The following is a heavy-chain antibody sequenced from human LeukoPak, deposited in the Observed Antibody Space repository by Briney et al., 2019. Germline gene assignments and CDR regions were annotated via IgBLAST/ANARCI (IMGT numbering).Heavy chain of an antibody. CDR2: INPNSGGT. CDR3: ARGLYDYVWGTYRPFDY. D-gene: IGHD3-16*02. J-gene: IGHJ4*02. V-gene: IGHV1-2*02. CDR1: GYTFTGYY. Sequence: ASVKVSCKASGYTFTGYYMHRVRQAPGQGLEYMGWINPNSGGTNYAQKFQGRVTMTRDTSINTAYMELSRLRSDDTAVYSCARGLYDYVWGTYRPFDYWGQGTLVTVSS.